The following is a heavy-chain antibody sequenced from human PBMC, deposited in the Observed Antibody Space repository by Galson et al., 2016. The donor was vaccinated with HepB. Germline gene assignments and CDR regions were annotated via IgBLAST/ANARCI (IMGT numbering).Heavy chain of an antibody. J-gene: IGHJ2*01. D-gene: IGHD5-12*01. Sequence: SLRLSCAASGFPFHSYGMHWVRQAPGRGLEWVALIWYDGTNEHYADSVKGRFAISRDNSNNTLHLHMNSLRAEDTAVYYCTRGDDILTTIVFVSPRHSFDLWGRGTLVTVSS. CDR2: IWYDGTNE. CDR1: GFPFHSYG. CDR3: TRGDDILTTIVFVSPRHSFDL. V-gene: IGHV3-33*01.